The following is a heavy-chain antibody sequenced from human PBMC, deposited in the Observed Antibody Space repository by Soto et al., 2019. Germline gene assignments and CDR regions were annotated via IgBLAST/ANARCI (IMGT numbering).Heavy chain of an antibody. Sequence: GGSLRLSCEASGFTFSRVSMNWVRQVPGRGLEWVASISSASSETWYADSVKGRFAISRDNAKNTLYLQMSSLRAEDTALYYCARDLSPYSDYYDESTSETWFDPWGQGTLVTVSS. CDR1: GFTFSRVS. D-gene: IGHD3-16*01. V-gene: IGHV3-21*04. J-gene: IGHJ5*02. CDR3: ARDLSPYSDYYDESTSETWFDP. CDR2: ISSASSET.